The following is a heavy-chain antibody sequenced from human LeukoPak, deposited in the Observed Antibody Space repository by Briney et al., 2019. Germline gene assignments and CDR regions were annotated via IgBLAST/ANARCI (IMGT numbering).Heavy chain of an antibody. D-gene: IGHD3-3*01. J-gene: IGHJ4*02. Sequence: GGSLRLSCAASGFTFNIYAMNWVRQAPGKGLEWVSSISDDGDSTHYADSVKGRFTISRDNSKNTMYLQMNGLSAEDTATYYCAKGQKHDFWSGFSHIYFDYWGQGTLVTVSS. CDR1: GFTFNIYA. V-gene: IGHV3-23*01. CDR3: AKGQKHDFWSGFSHIYFDY. CDR2: ISDDGDST.